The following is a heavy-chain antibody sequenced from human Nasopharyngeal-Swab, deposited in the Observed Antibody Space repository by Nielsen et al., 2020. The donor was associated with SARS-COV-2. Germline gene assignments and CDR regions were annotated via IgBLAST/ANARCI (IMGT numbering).Heavy chain of an antibody. CDR1: GFTFSDYY. J-gene: IGHJ4*02. D-gene: IGHD5-18*01. Sequence: GESLKISCEASGFTFSDYYMTWIRLAPGKGLEWVSYISPSGSYTRDADSVKGRFSISRDNAKNSLFLQMDSLRAEDTAVYYCAREGGAWMQLRKFDYWGQGTLVTVSS. V-gene: IGHV3-11*06. CDR3: AREGGAWMQLRKFDY. CDR2: ISPSGSYT.